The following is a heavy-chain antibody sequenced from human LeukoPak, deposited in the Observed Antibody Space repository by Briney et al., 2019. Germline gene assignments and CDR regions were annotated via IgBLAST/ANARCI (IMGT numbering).Heavy chain of an antibody. V-gene: IGHV3-21*01. Sequence: PGGSLRLSCAASGFTFSSYSMNWVRQAPGKGLEWVSSISSSSSYIYYADSVKGRFTISRDNAKNSLYLQMNSLRAEDTAVYYCARDRYSGSYLGVYYYYMDVRGKGTTVTVSS. J-gene: IGHJ6*03. CDR2: ISSSSSYI. CDR3: ARDRYSGSYLGVYYYYMDV. CDR1: GFTFSSYS. D-gene: IGHD1-26*01.